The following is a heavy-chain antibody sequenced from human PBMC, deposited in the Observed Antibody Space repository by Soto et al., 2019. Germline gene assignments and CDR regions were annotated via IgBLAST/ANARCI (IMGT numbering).Heavy chain of an antibody. CDR1: GYTFTSYY. J-gene: IGHJ5*02. Sequence: ASVKVSCKASGYTFTSYYMHWVRQAPGQGLEWMGIINPSGGSTSYAQKFQGRVTMTRDTSTSTVYIELSSLRSEDTAVYYCARGGMGYCSSTSCPAADWFDPWGQGTLVTVSS. D-gene: IGHD2-2*01. CDR3: ARGGMGYCSSTSCPAADWFDP. CDR2: INPSGGST. V-gene: IGHV1-46*01.